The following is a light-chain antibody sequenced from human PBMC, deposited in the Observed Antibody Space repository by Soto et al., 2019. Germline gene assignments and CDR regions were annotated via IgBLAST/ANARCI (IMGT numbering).Light chain of an antibody. J-gene: IGLJ1*01. Sequence: SYELTQPPSVSVSPGQTASITCSGDKLGDKYACWYQQKPGQSPVLVIYQDSKRPSGIPERFSASNSGNTATLTISGTQAMDEADYYCQAWDSSTASYVFGTGTKLTVL. CDR1: KLGDKY. CDR2: QDS. CDR3: QAWDSSTASYV. V-gene: IGLV3-1*01.